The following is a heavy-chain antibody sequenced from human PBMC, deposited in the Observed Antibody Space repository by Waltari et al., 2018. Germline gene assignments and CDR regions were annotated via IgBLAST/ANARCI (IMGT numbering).Heavy chain of an antibody. CDR1: GDSLSGSNYY. V-gene: IGHV4-39*01. Sequence: QLQLQESGPGLVKPSETLSLTCTVSGDSLSGSNYYCGWIRQPPGQGLEWIGSISYSGTTYCNPSLKSRVTMSVDTSKNQFSLNLSSVTAADTAVFYCVRPGSSVGWYYFDYWGQGTLVTVSS. CDR3: VRPGSSVGWYYFDY. CDR2: ISYSGTT. J-gene: IGHJ4*02. D-gene: IGHD6-19*01.